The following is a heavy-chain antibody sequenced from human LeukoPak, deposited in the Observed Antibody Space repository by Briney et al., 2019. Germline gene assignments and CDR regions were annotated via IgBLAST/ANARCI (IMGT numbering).Heavy chain of an antibody. CDR3: ARGNLYYDFWSGYSDAFDI. J-gene: IGHJ3*02. D-gene: IGHD3-3*01. CDR2: IYTSGST. Sequence: SETLSLTCTVPGGSISSYYWSWIRQPAGKGLEWIGRIYTSGSTNYNPSLKSRVTMSVDTSKNQFSLKLSSVTAADTAVYYCARGNLYYDFWSGYSDAFDIWGQGTMVTVSS. CDR1: GGSISSYY. V-gene: IGHV4-4*07.